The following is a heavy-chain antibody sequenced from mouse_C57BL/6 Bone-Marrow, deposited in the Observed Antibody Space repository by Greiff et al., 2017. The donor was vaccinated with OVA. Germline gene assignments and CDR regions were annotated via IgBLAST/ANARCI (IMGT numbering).Heavy chain of an antibody. V-gene: IGHV1-61*01. Sequence: VQLQQPGAELVRPGSSVKLSCKASGYTFTRYWMDWVKQRPGQGLEWIGNIYPSDSETHYNQKFKDKATLTVDKSSSTAYMQLSSLTSEDSAVYYCARSVITTGAWFAYWGQGTLVTVSA. CDR2: IYPSDSET. D-gene: IGHD1-1*01. CDR1: GYTFTRYW. CDR3: ARSVITTGAWFAY. J-gene: IGHJ3*01.